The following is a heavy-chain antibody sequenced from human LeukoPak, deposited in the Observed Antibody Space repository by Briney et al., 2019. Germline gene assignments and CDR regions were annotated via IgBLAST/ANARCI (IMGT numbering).Heavy chain of an antibody. Sequence: GGSLRLSCAASGFTFSSYGMHWVRQAPGKGLEWVSAISGSGGSTYYADSVKGRFTISRDNSKNTLYLQMNSLGAEDTAVYYCAKGGPAAMWDNWFDPWGQGTLVTVSS. D-gene: IGHD2-2*01. CDR3: AKGGPAAMWDNWFDP. CDR1: GFTFSSYG. V-gene: IGHV3-23*01. CDR2: ISGSGGST. J-gene: IGHJ5*02.